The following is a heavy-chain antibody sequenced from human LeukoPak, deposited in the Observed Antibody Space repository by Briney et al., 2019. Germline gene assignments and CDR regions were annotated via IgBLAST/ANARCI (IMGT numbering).Heavy chain of an antibody. V-gene: IGHV3-7*01. CDR1: GFTFTGYW. Sequence: GGSLRLFCAASGFTFTGYWMSWVRQAPGKGLEWVANIKQDGSEKYYVDSVKGRFTISRDNAKNSLYLQMNSLRAEDTAVYYCATERGYSYGSLDYWGQGTLVTVSS. J-gene: IGHJ4*02. CDR3: ATERGYSYGSLDY. D-gene: IGHD5-18*01. CDR2: IKQDGSEK.